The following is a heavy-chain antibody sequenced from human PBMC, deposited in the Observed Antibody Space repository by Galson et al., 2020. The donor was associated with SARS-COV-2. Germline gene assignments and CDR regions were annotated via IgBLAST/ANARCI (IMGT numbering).Heavy chain of an antibody. CDR2: IYHTGDT. V-gene: IGHV4-38-2*02. CDR1: AYSISSGHY. CDR3: ARGGGDGGTGFDY. D-gene: IGHD2-21*01. J-gene: IGHJ4*02. Sequence: SETLSLTCSVSAYSISSGHYWGWIRQPPGKGLEWIASIYHTGDTYYSLSLKSRVTISVDTPKNQFSLSLRSVTAADMAVYYCARGGGDGGTGFDYWGQGTLVTVSS.